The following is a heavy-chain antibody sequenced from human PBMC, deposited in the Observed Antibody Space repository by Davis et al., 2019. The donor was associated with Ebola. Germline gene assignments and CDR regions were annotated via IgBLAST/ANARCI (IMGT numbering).Heavy chain of an antibody. V-gene: IGHV3-33*08. J-gene: IGHJ4*02. Sequence: GESLKISCAASGFTFSSYGMHWVRQAPGKGLEWVAVIWYDGSNKYYADSVKGRFTISRDNSKNTLYLQMNSLRAEDTAMYFCARRGGELLSPFGYWGQGALVTVSS. CDR2: IWYDGSNK. CDR3: ARRGGELLSPFGY. CDR1: GFTFSSYG. D-gene: IGHD3-10*01.